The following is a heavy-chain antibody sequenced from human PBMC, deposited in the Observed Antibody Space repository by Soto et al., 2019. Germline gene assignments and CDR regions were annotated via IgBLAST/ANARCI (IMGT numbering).Heavy chain of an antibody. D-gene: IGHD3-3*01. CDR2: INAGNGNT. V-gene: IGHV1-3*01. CDR1: GYSFTNYA. Sequence: QVQLVQSGAEVKKPGASVKVSCKASGYSFTNYAMHWVRQAPGQGLEWMGWINAGNGNTKYSQKFQGRVTITRDTSASTLYMELSSLRSEDTAVYYCARDYWRDYSTGMDVWGQGTPGTVSS. J-gene: IGHJ6*02. CDR3: ARDYWRDYSTGMDV.